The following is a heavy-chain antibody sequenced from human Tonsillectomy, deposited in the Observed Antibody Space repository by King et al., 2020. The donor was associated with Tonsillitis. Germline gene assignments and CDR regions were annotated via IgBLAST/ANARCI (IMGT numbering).Heavy chain of an antibody. CDR1: GGSISSYY. CDR2: IYTSGST. D-gene: IGHD2-2*01. J-gene: IGHJ6*02. CDR3: ARDSMRYCSSTSCALYGMDV. Sequence: QLQESGPGLVKPSETLSLTCTVSGGSISSYYWSWIRQPAGKGLEWIGRIYTSGSTNYNPSLKSRVTMSVDTSKNQFSLKLSSVTAADTAVYYCARDSMRYCSSTSCALYGMDVWGQGTTVTVSS. V-gene: IGHV4-4*07.